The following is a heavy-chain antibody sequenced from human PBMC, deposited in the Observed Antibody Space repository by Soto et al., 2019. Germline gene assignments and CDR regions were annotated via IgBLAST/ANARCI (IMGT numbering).Heavy chain of an antibody. J-gene: IGHJ4*02. CDR3: AREVYYDFWSGIKTHPYYFDD. D-gene: IGHD3-3*01. CDR2: ISDDGSNT. Sequence: QVQLVESGGGVVQPGRSLRLSCAASGFTFSRHTMHWVRQAPGKGLEWVAAISDDGSNTYYADSVKGRFTISRDNSKNSLYLKRNSLSSEDTAVHHCAREVYYDFWSGIKTHPYYFDDWGQGTLVTVSS. CDR1: GFTFSRHT. V-gene: IGHV3-30*16.